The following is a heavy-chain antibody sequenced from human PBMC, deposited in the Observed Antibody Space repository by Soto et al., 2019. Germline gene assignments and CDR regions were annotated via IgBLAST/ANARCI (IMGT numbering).Heavy chain of an antibody. Sequence: ESGGDLVQPGGSLRLSCAASGFTFSRYWMAWVRQSPGKGLEWVASMNQHGRDIQYVDSVRGRFTISRDNARNLLYLQMNNLRVEDTAIYYCATDTYCPATCYRGHGNWGQGTLVTVSS. CDR3: ATDTYCPATCYRGHGN. CDR1: GFTFSRYW. V-gene: IGHV3-7*03. CDR2: MNQHGRDI. D-gene: IGHD2-8*02. J-gene: IGHJ4*02.